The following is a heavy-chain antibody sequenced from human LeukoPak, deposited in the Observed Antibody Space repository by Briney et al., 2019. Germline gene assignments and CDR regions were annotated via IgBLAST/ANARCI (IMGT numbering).Heavy chain of an antibody. CDR3: ARMTFDAFDM. J-gene: IGHJ3*02. D-gene: IGHD2-21*02. V-gene: IGHV3-11*01. CDR1: GFSFSDYY. CDR2: ISSGGNSI. Sequence: TGGSLRLSCAASGFSFSDYYMSWVRQAPGKGLEWISYISSGGNSIYYADSVRGRFSISRVNAKNYLYLQMNSLRAEDTALYYCARMTFDAFDMWGQGTMVTVSS.